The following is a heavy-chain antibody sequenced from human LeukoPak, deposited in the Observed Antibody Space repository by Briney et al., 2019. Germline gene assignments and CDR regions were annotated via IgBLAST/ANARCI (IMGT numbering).Heavy chain of an antibody. Sequence: ASVKVSCKASGYTFTSYDINWVRQATGQGLEWMGWMNPNSGNTGYAQKFQGRVTMTRNTSISTAYMELSSLRSEDTAVYYCARAFAYYYGSGSYPADYWGQGTLVTVSS. CDR2: MNPNSGNT. CDR3: ARAFAYYYGSGSYPADY. J-gene: IGHJ4*02. CDR1: GYTFTSYD. D-gene: IGHD3-10*01. V-gene: IGHV1-8*01.